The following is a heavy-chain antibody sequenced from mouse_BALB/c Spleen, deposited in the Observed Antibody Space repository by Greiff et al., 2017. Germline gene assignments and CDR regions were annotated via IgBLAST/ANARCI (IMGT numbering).Heavy chain of an antibody. Sequence: EVQLQESGPSLVKPSQTLSLTCSVTGDSITSGYWNWIRKFPGNKLEYMGYISYSGSTYYNPSLKSRISITRDTSKNQYYLQLNSVTTEDTATYYCARGYYGSSYSWFAYWGQGTLVTVSA. CDR2: ISYSGST. V-gene: IGHV3-8*02. CDR3: ARGYYGSSYSWFAY. D-gene: IGHD1-1*01. CDR1: GDSITSGY. J-gene: IGHJ3*01.